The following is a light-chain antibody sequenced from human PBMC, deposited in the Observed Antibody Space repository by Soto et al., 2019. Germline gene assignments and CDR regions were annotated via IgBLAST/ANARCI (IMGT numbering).Light chain of an antibody. CDR3: QTWCTGSAIVV. Sequence: QPVLTQSPSASASLGASVKLTCTLSSGHSNYAIAWHQQQPEKGPRYLMKVNSGGSHIKGDGIPDRFSGSSSGAERYLFISSLQSEDEADYYCQTWCTGSAIVVFGGGTKLTVL. V-gene: IGLV4-69*01. CDR1: SGHSNYA. CDR2: VNSGGSH. J-gene: IGLJ7*01.